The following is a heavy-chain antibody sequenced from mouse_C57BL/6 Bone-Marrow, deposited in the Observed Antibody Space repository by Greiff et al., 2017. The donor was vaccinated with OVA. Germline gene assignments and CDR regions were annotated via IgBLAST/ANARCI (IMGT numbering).Heavy chain of an antibody. CDR1: GFTFSDYG. V-gene: IGHV5-17*01. D-gene: IGHD2-4*01. CDR3: ARPIYYDYAWVAY. J-gene: IGHJ3*01. Sequence: EVQLVESGGGLVKPGGSLKLSCAASGFTFSDYGMHWVRQAPETGLEWVAYISSGRSTIYYADTVKGRFTISRDNAKNTLFLQMTSLRSEDTAMYYCARPIYYDYAWVAYWGQGTLVTVSA. CDR2: ISSGRSTI.